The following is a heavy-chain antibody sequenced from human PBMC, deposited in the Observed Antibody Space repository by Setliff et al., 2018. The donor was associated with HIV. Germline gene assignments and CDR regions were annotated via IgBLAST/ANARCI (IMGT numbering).Heavy chain of an antibody. CDR2: IYHSGTT. CDR1: GYAITSGFY. D-gene: IGHD3-10*01. J-gene: IGHJ6*02. CDR3: ARGWVRGPIISPGTYFSYGLDV. V-gene: IGHV4-38-2*01. Sequence: SETLSLTCAVSGYAITSGFYWGWIRRPPGKGLEWIGSIYHSGTTNYNPSLRSRVTISVDTSKNQFSLKLTSMTAADTAVYYCARGWVRGPIISPGTYFSYGLDVWGQGTPVTVSS.